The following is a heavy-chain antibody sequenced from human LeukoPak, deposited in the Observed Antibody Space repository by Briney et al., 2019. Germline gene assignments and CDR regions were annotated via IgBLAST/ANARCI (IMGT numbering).Heavy chain of an antibody. Sequence: GGSLRLSCAASGFTFSSYGMHWVRQAPGKGLEWVAVISYDGSNKYYADSVKGRFTISRDNAKNSLYLQMNSLRAEDTAVYYCARVVVVAVNYYYYMDVWGKGTTVTVSS. CDR1: GFTFSSYG. CDR3: ARVVVVAVNYYYYMDV. J-gene: IGHJ6*03. V-gene: IGHV3-30*03. D-gene: IGHD2-15*01. CDR2: ISYDGSNK.